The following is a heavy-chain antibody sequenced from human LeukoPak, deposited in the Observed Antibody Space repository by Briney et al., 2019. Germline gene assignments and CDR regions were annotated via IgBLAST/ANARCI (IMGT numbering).Heavy chain of an antibody. CDR3: APGSITTGYYQH. CDR2: IHYNGNT. J-gene: IGHJ4*02. D-gene: IGHD3-9*01. V-gene: IGHV4-39*01. Sequence: SETLSLTCTVSGGPISSTIYYWAWIRQPPGKGLEWIGSIHYNGNTYYSPSLKSRITISVDTAKNQFSLKLTSVTAADTAVYYCAPGSITTGYYQHWGQGTLVTVSS. CDR1: GGPISSTIYY.